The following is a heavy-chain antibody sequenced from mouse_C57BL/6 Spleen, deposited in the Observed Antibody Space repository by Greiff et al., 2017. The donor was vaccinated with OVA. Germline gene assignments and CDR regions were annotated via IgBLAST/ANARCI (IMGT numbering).Heavy chain of an antibody. CDR1: GFSFSDYG. V-gene: IGHV5-17*01. J-gene: IGHJ3*01. D-gene: IGHD4-1*01. Sequence: VQLKESGGGLVKPGGSLKLSCAASGFSFSDYGMHWVRQAPEKGLEWVAYISSGSSTIYYADTVKGRFTISRDNAKNTLFLQMTSLRSEDTAMYYCARRTGTDWFAYWGQGTLVTVSA. CDR3: ARRTGTDWFAY. CDR2: ISSGSSTI.